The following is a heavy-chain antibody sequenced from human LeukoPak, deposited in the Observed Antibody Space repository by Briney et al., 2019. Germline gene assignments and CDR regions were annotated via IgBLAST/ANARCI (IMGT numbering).Heavy chain of an antibody. V-gene: IGHV4-4*07. CDR2: IYTSGST. Sequence: PSETLSLTCTVSGGSISSYYWSWIRQPAGKGLEWIGRIYTSGSTNHNPSLKSRVTMSVDKSKNQFSLKLSSVTAADTAVYYCARDAPPVFGQSPYYYYMDVWGKGATVTVSS. J-gene: IGHJ6*03. D-gene: IGHD1-14*01. CDR3: ARDAPPVFGQSPYYYYMDV. CDR1: GGSISSYY.